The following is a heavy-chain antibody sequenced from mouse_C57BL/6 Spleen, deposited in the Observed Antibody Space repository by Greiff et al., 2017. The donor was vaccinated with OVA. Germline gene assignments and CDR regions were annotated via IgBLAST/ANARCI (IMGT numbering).Heavy chain of an antibody. D-gene: IGHD2-5*01. Sequence: EVKLEESGPELVKPGASVKMSCKASGYTFTDYNMHWVKQSHGKSLEWIGYINPNNGGTSYNQKFKGKATLTVNKSSSTAYMELRSLTSEDSAVYYCARWSYSNYWYFDVWGTGTTVTVSS. CDR1: GYTFTDYN. V-gene: IGHV1-22*01. CDR3: ARWSYSNYWYFDV. CDR2: INPNNGGT. J-gene: IGHJ1*03.